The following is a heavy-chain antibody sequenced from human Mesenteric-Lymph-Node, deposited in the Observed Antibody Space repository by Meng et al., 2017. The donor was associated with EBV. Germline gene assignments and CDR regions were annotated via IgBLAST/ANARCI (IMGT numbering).Heavy chain of an antibody. Sequence: LHLQEPGPGLGKPSDTLSLPCTVSGDSISSPSYYWGWIRQSPGKGLEWIGSIYYSGNTYYNPSLKSRVTISVDTSKNQFSLKLSSVTAADTAVYYCTRDHSNSGWFPYWGQGTLVTVSS. V-gene: IGHV4-39*07. CDR2: IYYSGNT. D-gene: IGHD6-19*01. CDR3: TRDHSNSGWFPY. J-gene: IGHJ4*01. CDR1: GDSISSPSYY.